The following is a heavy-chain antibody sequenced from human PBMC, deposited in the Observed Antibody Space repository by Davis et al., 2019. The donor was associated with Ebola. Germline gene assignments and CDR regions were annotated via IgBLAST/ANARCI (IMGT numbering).Heavy chain of an antibody. CDR2: MNPNSRNP. V-gene: IGHV1-8*01. Sequence: ASVKVSCKASGYTFTSYDVHWVRQATGQGLEWLGWMNPNSRNPGYAQKFQGRITMTRDTSINTAYMELSSLRPEDTAVYYCARDESGSLVYYGMDVWGQGTTVTVSS. D-gene: IGHD1-26*01. J-gene: IGHJ6*02. CDR3: ARDESGSLVYYGMDV. CDR1: GYTFTSYD.